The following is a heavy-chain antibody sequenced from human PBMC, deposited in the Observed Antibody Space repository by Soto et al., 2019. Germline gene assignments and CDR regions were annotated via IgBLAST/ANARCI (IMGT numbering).Heavy chain of an antibody. V-gene: IGHV4-61*01. Sequence: QVQLQESGPGLVKPSETLSLTCTVSGGSVSSGNYFWSWIRQPPGKGLEWIGYIHSSGSTNYNPSLKSRVTISADTSRNQFSLKLTSVTAADTAVYYCAIPTKPTAVTTAFRGGYGLDVWGQGTTVTVSS. CDR3: AIPTKPTAVTTAFRGGYGLDV. D-gene: IGHD4-17*01. CDR1: GGSVSSGNYF. J-gene: IGHJ6*02. CDR2: IHSSGST.